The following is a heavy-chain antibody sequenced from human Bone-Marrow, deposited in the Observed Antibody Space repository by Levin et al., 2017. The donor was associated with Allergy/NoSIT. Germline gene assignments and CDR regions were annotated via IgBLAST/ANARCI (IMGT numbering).Heavy chain of an antibody. Sequence: GSLRLSCATSGFSVSDYDMTWIRQAPGKGLEWVSYISKTGRSIHYADSVKGRFTISTDNTKKTLYLQMNSLRAEDTAVYYCASRSTLIVALAFDIWGQGTMVTVSS. D-gene: IGHD3-22*01. J-gene: IGHJ3*02. V-gene: IGHV3-11*01. CDR2: ISKTGRSI. CDR1: GFSVSDYD. CDR3: ASRSTLIVALAFDI.